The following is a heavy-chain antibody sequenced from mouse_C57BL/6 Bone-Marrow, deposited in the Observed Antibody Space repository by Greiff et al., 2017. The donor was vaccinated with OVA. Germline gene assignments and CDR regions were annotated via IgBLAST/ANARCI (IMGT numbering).Heavy chain of an antibody. V-gene: IGHV4-1*01. D-gene: IGHD1-1*01. CDR3: ASFYYEYFDV. Sequence: CAASGVDFSRYWMSWVRRAPGKGLEWIGEINPDSSTINYAPSLKDKFIISRDNAKNTLYLQMSKVRSEDTALYYCASFYYEYFDVWGTGTTVTVSS. CDR2: INPDSSTI. CDR1: GVDFSRYW. J-gene: IGHJ1*03.